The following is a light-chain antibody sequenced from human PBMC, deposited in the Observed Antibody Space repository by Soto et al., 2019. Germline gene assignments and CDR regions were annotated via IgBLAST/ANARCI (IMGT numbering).Light chain of an antibody. Sequence: DIEMVQSPSALSASVGDTVTITCRASQKSSPWLAWYQQKPGQAPKLLMYDVSSLKRGVPSRFSGSGSGTEFTLTISSLQPDDFAPYYCQQYNDYSATFGQGTKVDIK. CDR1: QKSSPW. V-gene: IGKV1-5*01. J-gene: IGKJ1*01. CDR2: DVS. CDR3: QQYNDYSAT.